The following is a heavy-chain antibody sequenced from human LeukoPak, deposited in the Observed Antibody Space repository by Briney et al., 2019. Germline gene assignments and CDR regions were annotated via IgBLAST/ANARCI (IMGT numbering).Heavy chain of an antibody. V-gene: IGHV4-59*11. J-gene: IGHJ4*02. CDR3: ARGVYDSSGYYLDY. D-gene: IGHD3-22*01. Sequence: SETLSLTCTVSGGSISSHYGSWIRQPPGKGLEWSGYIYYSGSTNYNPSLKSRVTISVDTSKNQFSLKLSSVTAADTAVYYCARGVYDSSGYYLDYWGQGTLVTVSS. CDR2: IYYSGST. CDR1: GGSISSHY.